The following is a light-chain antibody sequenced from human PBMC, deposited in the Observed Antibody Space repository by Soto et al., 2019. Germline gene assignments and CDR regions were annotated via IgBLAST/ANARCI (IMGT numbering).Light chain of an antibody. V-gene: IGLV1-44*01. CDR1: NVGRHE. CDR3: SSWDDSLSGVV. Sequence: QSVVTQPPSVSGTPGQGVIISCSNVGRHEVSWYQQVPGMAPKLLIHTTSQRPSGVPDRFSASESGTSASLAIRGLQSDDEADYLCSSWDDSLSGVVFGRGTKLTVL. CDR2: TTS. J-gene: IGLJ2*01.